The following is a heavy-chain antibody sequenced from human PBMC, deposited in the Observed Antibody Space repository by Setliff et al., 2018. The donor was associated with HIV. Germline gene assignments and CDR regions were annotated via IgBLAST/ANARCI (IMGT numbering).Heavy chain of an antibody. D-gene: IGHD2-2*01. V-gene: IGHV4-61*09. Sequence: SETLSLTCSVSGGSLGSGSHYCTWLRQAAGKGLEWIGHFYTSGTTNYNPSLESRVTISVDTSENQFSLKLSSVTAADAAVYYCGTAMYYYYGLDVWGQGIRVTVSS. CDR2: FYTSGTT. CDR3: GTAMYYYYGLDV. CDR1: GGSLGSGSHY. J-gene: IGHJ6*02.